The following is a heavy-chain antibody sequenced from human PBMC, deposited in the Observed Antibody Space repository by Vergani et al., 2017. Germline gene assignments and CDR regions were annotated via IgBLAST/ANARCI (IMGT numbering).Heavy chain of an antibody. V-gene: IGHV3-21*01. J-gene: IGHJ4*02. CDR3: ARDPYGDYVGPDY. Sequence: EVQLVESGGGLVKPGGSLRLSCAASGFTFSSYSMNWVRQAPGKGLEWVSSISSSSSYIYYADSVKGLFTISRDNAKNSLYLQMNSLRAEDTAVYYCARDPYGDYVGPDYWGQGTLVTVSS. CDR2: ISSSSSYI. CDR1: GFTFSSYS. D-gene: IGHD4-17*01.